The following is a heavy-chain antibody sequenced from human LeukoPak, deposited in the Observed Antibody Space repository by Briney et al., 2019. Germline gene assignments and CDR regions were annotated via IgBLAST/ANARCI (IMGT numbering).Heavy chain of an antibody. CDR1: GYSFTSYW. CDR3: ATRKTGTTWGGWFYP. Sequence: GESLKISCKGSGYSFTSYWIAWVRQMPGKGLEWMGIINPGDSHTRYSPSFQGQVTISADKSISTAYLQWSSLKASDTAIYYCATRKTGTTWGGWFYPWGQGTLVTVSS. V-gene: IGHV5-51*01. J-gene: IGHJ5*02. D-gene: IGHD1-7*01. CDR2: INPGDSHT.